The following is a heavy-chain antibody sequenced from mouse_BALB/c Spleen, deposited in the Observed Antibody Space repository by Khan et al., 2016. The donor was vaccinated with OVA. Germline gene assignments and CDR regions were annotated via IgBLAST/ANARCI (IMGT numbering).Heavy chain of an antibody. CDR3: ARDGPDGAWCVY. CDR2: IYPGTNSS. V-gene: IGHV1-76*01. D-gene: IGHD2-3*01. J-gene: IGHJ3*01. CDR1: GYIFTSYW. Sequence: QVQLKESGAELVRPGASVKLSCKTSGYIFTSYWIHWVKQRSGQGLEWIARIYPGTNSSYYNEIFKGKATLPADKSSSTAYMQLSSLKSEDSAVYCCARDGPDGAWCVYWGQGTLVTVAA.